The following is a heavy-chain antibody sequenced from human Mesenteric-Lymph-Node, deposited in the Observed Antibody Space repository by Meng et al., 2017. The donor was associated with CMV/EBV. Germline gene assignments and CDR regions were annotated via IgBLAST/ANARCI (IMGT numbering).Heavy chain of an antibody. CDR1: GGSVSSCSYY. J-gene: IGHJ4*02. Sequence: VSGGSVSSCSYYWSWIRQPPGKGLEWIGFIYYSGSTNYNPSLKSRVTISVDTSKNQFSLKLSSVTAADTAVYYCARGPSNWGLRIDYWGQGTLVTVSS. CDR2: IYYSGST. V-gene: IGHV4-61*01. D-gene: IGHD7-27*01. CDR3: ARGPSNWGLRIDY.